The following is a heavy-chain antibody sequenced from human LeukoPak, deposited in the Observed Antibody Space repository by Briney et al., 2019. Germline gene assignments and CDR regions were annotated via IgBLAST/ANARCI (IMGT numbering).Heavy chain of an antibody. Sequence: SETLSLTCTVSGGSINSFSYYWGWVRQPPGKGLEWIGTISYSGSTYYNPSLKSRVTLSIDTSKKQFSLNLSSVTAADTAVYYCAIELVLFDYFYYMDVWGKGTTVTVSS. CDR2: ISYSGST. J-gene: IGHJ6*03. CDR3: AIELVLFDYFYYMDV. D-gene: IGHD6-6*01. V-gene: IGHV4-39*07. CDR1: GGSINSFSYY.